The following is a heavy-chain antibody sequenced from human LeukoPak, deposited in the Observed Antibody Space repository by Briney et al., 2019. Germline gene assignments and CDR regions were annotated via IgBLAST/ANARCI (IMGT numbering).Heavy chain of an antibody. CDR2: IIPILGIA. Sequence: SVKVSCKASGYTLTSYGISWVRQAPGQGLEWMGRIIPILGIANYAQKFQGRVTITADKSTSTAYMELSSLRSEDTAVYYCASFEEGNSPHYFDYWGQGTLVTVSS. J-gene: IGHJ4*02. V-gene: IGHV1-69*04. D-gene: IGHD4-23*01. CDR3: ASFEEGNSPHYFDY. CDR1: GYTLTSYG.